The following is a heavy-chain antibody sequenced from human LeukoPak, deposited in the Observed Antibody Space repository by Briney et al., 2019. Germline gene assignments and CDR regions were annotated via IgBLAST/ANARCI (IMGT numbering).Heavy chain of an antibody. CDR1: GGSISSSNW. D-gene: IGHD3-22*01. Sequence: SGTLSLTCAVSGGSISSSNWWNWVRQPPGKGLEWIGEIYLSGRTTYSPSLKSRATISADKSKNQFSLRLSSVTAADTAVYYCASGFYNSSGFYAAFDIWGLGTLVTVSS. J-gene: IGHJ3*02. CDR3: ASGFYNSSGFYAAFDI. V-gene: IGHV4-4*02. CDR2: IYLSGRT.